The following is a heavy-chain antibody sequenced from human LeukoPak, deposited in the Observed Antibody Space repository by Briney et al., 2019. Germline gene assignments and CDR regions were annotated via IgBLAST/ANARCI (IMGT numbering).Heavy chain of an antibody. CDR2: INHSGST. J-gene: IGHJ6*03. Sequence: SETLSLTCAVYGGSFSGYYWSWIRQPPGKGLEWIGEINHSGSTNYNPSLKSRVTISVDTSKNQFSLKLSSVTAADTAVYYCARQNRYYYMDVWGKGTTVTISS. CDR1: GGSFSGYY. V-gene: IGHV4-34*01. D-gene: IGHD2/OR15-2a*01. CDR3: ARQNRYYYMDV.